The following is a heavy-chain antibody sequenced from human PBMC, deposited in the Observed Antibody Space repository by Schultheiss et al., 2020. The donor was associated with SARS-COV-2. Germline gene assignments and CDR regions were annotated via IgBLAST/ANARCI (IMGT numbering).Heavy chain of an antibody. J-gene: IGHJ4*02. V-gene: IGHV4-39*01. D-gene: IGHD3-3*01. CDR3: ARLNYDFWSGYTRKIGHFDY. CDR2: IYYSGST. CDR1: GGSISSGDYY. Sequence: SETLSLTCTVSGGSISSGDYYWSWIRQPPGKGLEWIGSIYYSGSTYYNPSLKSRVTISVDRSKNQFSLKLSSVTAADTAVYYCARLNYDFWSGYTRKIGHFDYWGQGTLVTVSS.